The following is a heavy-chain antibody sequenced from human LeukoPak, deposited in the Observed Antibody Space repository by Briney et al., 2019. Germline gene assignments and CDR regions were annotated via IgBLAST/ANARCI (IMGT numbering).Heavy chain of an antibody. Sequence: GGSLRLSCAASGFTFSRYAMSWVRQAPGKGLEWVSVITGSGDSTSNADYVKGRFTISRDISKNTLYLQMDSLRAEDTAIYYCARDWKTNSFDYWGQGTLVTVSS. CDR1: GFTFSRYA. CDR2: ITGSGDST. V-gene: IGHV3-23*01. D-gene: IGHD1-1*01. CDR3: ARDWKTNSFDY. J-gene: IGHJ4*02.